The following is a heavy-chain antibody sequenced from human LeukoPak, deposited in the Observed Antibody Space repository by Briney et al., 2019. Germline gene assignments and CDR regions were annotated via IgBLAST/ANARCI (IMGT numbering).Heavy chain of an antibody. V-gene: IGHV3-23*01. CDR1: GFTFSSHG. D-gene: IGHD2-8*02. J-gene: IGHJ4*02. CDR2: ISPSGDIL. Sequence: GGSLRLSCAASGFTFSSHGMNWVRQALGKGLEWVSGISPSGDILYYADSVKGQFTISRDNSRNTLYLQMNSLRAEDSAIYYCAKAILRRCTGAICYPFDYWGQGTPVTVSS. CDR3: AKAILRRCTGAICYPFDY.